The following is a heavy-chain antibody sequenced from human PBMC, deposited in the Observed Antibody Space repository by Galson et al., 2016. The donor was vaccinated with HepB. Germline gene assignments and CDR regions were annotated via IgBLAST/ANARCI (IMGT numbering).Heavy chain of an antibody. J-gene: IGHJ4*02. CDR1: GFTFSTYA. CDR2: VTPGGNT. CDR3: AKERHPYDYSGGKDH. Sequence: SLRLSCAASGFTFSTYAMNWVRQAPGKGLEWVSGVTPGGNTYYADSVKGRFTISRDNSENTLFLQMNSLSAEDTATYYCAKERHPYDYSGGKDHWGQGTLVTVSS. D-gene: IGHD1-26*01. V-gene: IGHV3-23*01.